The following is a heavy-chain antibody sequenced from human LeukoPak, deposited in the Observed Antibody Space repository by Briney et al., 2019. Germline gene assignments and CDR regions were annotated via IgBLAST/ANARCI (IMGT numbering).Heavy chain of an antibody. CDR2: ISGSGGST. CDR1: GFTFSSYA. D-gene: IGHD6-13*01. CDR3: AKGGLEYSSSWYYFDY. Sequence: GGSLRLSCAASGFTFSSYAMSWVRQARGKGLEWVSAISGSGGSTYYADSVKGRFTISRDNSKNTLYLQMNSLRAEDTAVYYCAKGGLEYSSSWYYFDYWGQGTLVTVSS. V-gene: IGHV3-23*01. J-gene: IGHJ4*02.